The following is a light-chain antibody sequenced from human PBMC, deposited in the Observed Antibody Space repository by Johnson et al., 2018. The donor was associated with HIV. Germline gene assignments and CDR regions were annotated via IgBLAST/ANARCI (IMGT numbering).Light chain of an antibody. CDR2: DNN. V-gene: IGLV1-51*01. CDR3: GTWDSSMSASYV. CDR1: SSNIGNNY. J-gene: IGLJ1*01. Sequence: QAVLTQPPSVSAAPGQKVTISCSGSSSNIGNNYVYTYQQSPGTAPKLLIYDNNKRPTGITDRFSRTKYGTSATLGITGIQTGDEADYYCGTWDSSMSASYVFGTVTMVTVL.